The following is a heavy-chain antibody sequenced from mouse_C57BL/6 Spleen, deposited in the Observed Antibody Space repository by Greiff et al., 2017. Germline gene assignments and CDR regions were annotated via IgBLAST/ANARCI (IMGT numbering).Heavy chain of an antibody. CDR1: GYTFTGYG. Sequence: QVQLQQSGAELARPGASVKLSCKASGYTFTGYGISWVKQRTGQGLEWIGEVYPRSGNTYYNEKFKGKATLTADNSSSTTYIELLSLTSEDSAVYFCARGRDSYGGFAYWGQGTLVTVSA. D-gene: IGHD3-3*01. V-gene: IGHV1-81*01. J-gene: IGHJ3*01. CDR2: VYPRSGNT. CDR3: ARGRDSYGGFAY.